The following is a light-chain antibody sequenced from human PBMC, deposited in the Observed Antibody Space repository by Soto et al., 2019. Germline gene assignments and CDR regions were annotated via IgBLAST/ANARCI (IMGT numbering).Light chain of an antibody. CDR3: QQYNSDSRT. CDR1: QSISTW. CDR2: DAS. Sequence: DIQMTQSPSTLSASVGDRVTITCRASQSISTWFAWYQQKPGNAPKLLIFDASNLESGVPSRFSGSGSGTEFTLTIDSLQPDVCETYYCQQYNSDSRTFGQGTELDIK. V-gene: IGKV1-5*01. J-gene: IGKJ1*01.